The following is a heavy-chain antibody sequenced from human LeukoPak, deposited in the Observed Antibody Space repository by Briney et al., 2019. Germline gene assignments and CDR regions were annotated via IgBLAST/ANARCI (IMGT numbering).Heavy chain of an antibody. CDR3: ARVSSSRLVVPPAKRYYYYYYMDV. CDR1: GFTFSSYE. J-gene: IGHJ6*03. CDR2: ISSSGTTT. Sequence: GGSLRLSCAASGFTFSSYEMNWVRQAPGKGLEWLSYISSSGTTTYYADSVKGRFTISRDNAKNSLYLQMDSLRAEDTAVYYCARVSSSRLVVPPAKRYYYYYYMDVWGKGTTVTVSS. D-gene: IGHD2-2*01. V-gene: IGHV3-48*03.